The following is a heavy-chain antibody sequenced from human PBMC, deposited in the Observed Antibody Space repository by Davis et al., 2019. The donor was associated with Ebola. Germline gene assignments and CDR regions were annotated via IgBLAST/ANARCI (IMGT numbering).Heavy chain of an antibody. CDR1: GFAFSVYY. J-gene: IGHJ4*02. CDR2: SRNKENRYST. Sequence: GESLKISCAASGFAFSVYYMDWVRLTPGKGLEWVGLSRNKENRYSTEYAASVKGRFTISRDDSKNSLYLEMNSLRTEDTAVYYCVTENWYRFESWGQGTLVTVSS. V-gene: IGHV3-72*01. CDR3: VTENWYRFES. D-gene: IGHD1/OR15-1a*01.